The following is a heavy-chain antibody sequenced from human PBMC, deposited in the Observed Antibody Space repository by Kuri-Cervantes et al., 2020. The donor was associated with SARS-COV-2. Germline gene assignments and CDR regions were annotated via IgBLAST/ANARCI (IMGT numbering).Heavy chain of an antibody. V-gene: IGHV3-72*01. Sequence: LSLTCAASGFTFSNAWMSWVRQAPGKGLEWVGRTRNKANSYTTEYAASVKGRFTISRDGSKNSLYLQMNSLKTEDTAVYYCARGNYYDSSGYFYYYGMDVWGQGTTVTVSS. CDR3: ARGNYYDSSGYFYYYGMDV. CDR2: TRNKANSYTT. CDR1: GFTFSNAW. D-gene: IGHD3-22*01. J-gene: IGHJ6*02.